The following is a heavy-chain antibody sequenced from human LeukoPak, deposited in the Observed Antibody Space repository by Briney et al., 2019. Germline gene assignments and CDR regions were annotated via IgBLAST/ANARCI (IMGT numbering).Heavy chain of an antibody. V-gene: IGHV6-1*01. CDR2: TYYRSKWYS. CDR3: ARDSSGWRSIFDY. CDR1: GDSVSSNSAA. D-gene: IGHD6-19*01. Sequence: SQTLSLTCAISGDSVSSNSAAWNWIRQSPSRGLEWLGRTYYRSKWYSDYAVSVKSPLTINPDTSKNQSSLQLRSVTPEDTAVYYCARDSSGWRSIFDYWGQGTLVSVSS. J-gene: IGHJ4*02.